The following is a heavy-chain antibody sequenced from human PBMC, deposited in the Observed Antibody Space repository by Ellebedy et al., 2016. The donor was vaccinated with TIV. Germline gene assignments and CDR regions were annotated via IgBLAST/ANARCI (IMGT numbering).Heavy chain of an antibody. CDR3: ASSDYYDSSSFDY. CDR1: GGSISSYY. CDR2: IYYSGRT. Sequence: MPSETLSLTCTVSGGSISSYYWSWIRQPPGKGLEWIGYIYYSGRTNYNPSLKSRVTISVDTSKNQFSLKLSSVTAADTAVYYCASSDYYDSSSFDYWGQGTLVTVSS. D-gene: IGHD3-22*01. J-gene: IGHJ4*02. V-gene: IGHV4-59*01.